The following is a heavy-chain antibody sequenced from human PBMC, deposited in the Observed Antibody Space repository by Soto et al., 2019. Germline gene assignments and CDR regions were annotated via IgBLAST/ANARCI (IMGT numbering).Heavy chain of an antibody. D-gene: IGHD2-2*02. CDR3: AMVYCSSTSCYRDY. Sequence: QVQLVQSGAEVKKPGSSVKVSCKASGGTFRSYTISWVRQAPGKRHEWMGRIIPILGIADYAQNFQCRVTIIADKSTSTAYMELSSLRSEDTAVYYCAMVYCSSTSCYRDYWCQGTLVTVSS. J-gene: IGHJ4*02. CDR2: IIPILGIA. CDR1: GGTFRSYT. V-gene: IGHV1-69*02.